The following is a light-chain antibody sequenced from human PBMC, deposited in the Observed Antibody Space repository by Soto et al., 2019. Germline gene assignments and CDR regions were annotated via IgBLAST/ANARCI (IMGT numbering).Light chain of an antibody. CDR2: RAS. Sequence: DIQMTQSPPTLSAYVGERVTITCRASQSISPWLAWYQKKPGKAPNLLIYRASNLQTGVPSRFSGSGSGTEFTLTINSLQPDDFATYYCQQYRGRPYTFGQGTKLEIE. V-gene: IGKV1-5*03. J-gene: IGKJ2*01. CDR3: QQYRGRPYT. CDR1: QSISPW.